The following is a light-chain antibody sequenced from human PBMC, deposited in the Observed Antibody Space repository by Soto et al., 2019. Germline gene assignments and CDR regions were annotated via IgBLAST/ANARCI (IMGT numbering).Light chain of an antibody. Sequence: EIVLTQSPGTLSLSPGERATLSCRAGQSVRSSYLAWYQQKPGQSPRLLSYGASSRATGIPDRFSGSGSGTDFTLTISRLEPEDFAVYYCQQYGSSPETFGQGTNVDIK. J-gene: IGKJ1*01. CDR3: QQYGSSPET. CDR2: GAS. V-gene: IGKV3-20*01. CDR1: QSVRSSY.